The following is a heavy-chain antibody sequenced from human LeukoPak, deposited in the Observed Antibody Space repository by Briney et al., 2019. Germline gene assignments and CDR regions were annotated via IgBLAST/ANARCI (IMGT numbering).Heavy chain of an antibody. CDR2: NNWRPGNE. Sequence: GRSLSLFCAVSGFSLDDLAVHWARQAGGGGLGGVSGNNWRPGNENHAAPVKGRFTSCKDNANNSLYLQISRLTAEDTALYYTTRRAARSQFDLCGRGTLPTVSS. CDR1: GFSLDDLA. V-gene: IGHV3-9*01. J-gene: IGHJ2*01. CDR3: TRRAARSQFDL. D-gene: IGHD1-26*01.